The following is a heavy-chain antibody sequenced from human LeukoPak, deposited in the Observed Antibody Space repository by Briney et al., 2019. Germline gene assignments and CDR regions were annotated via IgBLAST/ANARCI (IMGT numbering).Heavy chain of an antibody. CDR1: GGSISSSSYY. J-gene: IGHJ4*02. CDR3: ASSYSSGWYVFDY. CDR2: IYYSGST. D-gene: IGHD6-19*01. Sequence: SETLSLTCTVSGGSISSSSYYWGWIRQPPGKGLEWIGTIYYSGSTYYNPSLKSRVTISVDTSKNPFSLKLSSVTAADTAVYYCASSYSSGWYVFDYWGQGTLVTVSS. V-gene: IGHV4-39*01.